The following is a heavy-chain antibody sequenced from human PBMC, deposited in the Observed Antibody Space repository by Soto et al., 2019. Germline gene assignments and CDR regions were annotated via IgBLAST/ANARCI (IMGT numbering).Heavy chain of an antibody. CDR1: GFTFSSYA. CDR3: ANERVYCSGGSCINNYFDY. CDR2: ISGSGGST. D-gene: IGHD2-15*01. V-gene: IGHV3-23*01. J-gene: IGHJ4*02. Sequence: QPGGSLRLSCAASGFTFSSYAMSWVRQAPGKGLEWVSAISGSGGSTYSADSVKGRFTISRDNSKNTLYLQMNSLRAEDTAVYYCANERVYCSGGSCINNYFDYWGQGTRVTVS.